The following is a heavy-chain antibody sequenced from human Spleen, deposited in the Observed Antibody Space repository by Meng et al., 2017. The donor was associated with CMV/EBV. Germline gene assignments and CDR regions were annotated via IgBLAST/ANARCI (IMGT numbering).Heavy chain of an antibody. CDR2: IYYSGST. CDR3: ARGQYGDPFDY. D-gene: IGHD4-17*01. V-gene: IGHV4-59*01. J-gene: IGHJ4*02. Sequence: SETLSLTCIVSGGSINNYYWSWIRQPPGKGLEWIGYIYYSGSTNYNPSLKSRVTISVDTSKNQFSLKLSSVTAADTAVYYCARGQYGDPFDYWGQGTLVTVSS. CDR1: GGSINNYY.